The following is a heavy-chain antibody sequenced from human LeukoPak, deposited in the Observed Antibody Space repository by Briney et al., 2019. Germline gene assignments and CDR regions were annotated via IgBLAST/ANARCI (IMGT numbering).Heavy chain of an antibody. J-gene: IGHJ4*02. CDR3: ARGDGYNYDY. CDR1: GGSISSYY. V-gene: IGHV4-59*01. D-gene: IGHD5-24*01. Sequence: SETLSLTCTVSGGSISSYYWSWIRQPPGKGLEWIGYIYYSGSTNYNPSLMSRVTISVDTSKNQFSLKLSSVTAADTAVYYCARGDGYNYDYWGQGTLVTVSS. CDR2: IYYSGST.